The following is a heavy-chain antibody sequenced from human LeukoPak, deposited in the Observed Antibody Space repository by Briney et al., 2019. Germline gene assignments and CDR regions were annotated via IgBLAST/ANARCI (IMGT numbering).Heavy chain of an antibody. J-gene: IGHJ4*02. V-gene: IGHV3-21*01. D-gene: IGHD5-18*01. CDR3: ARDLGGYSYPSDY. CDR2: INSSSSYI. CDR1: GFTFSSYS. Sequence: GGSLRLSCAASGFTFSSYSMNWVRQAPGKGLEWVSSINSSSSYIYYADSVNGRFTISRDNAKNSLYLQMNSLRAEDTAVYYCARDLGGYSYPSDYWGQGTLVTVSS.